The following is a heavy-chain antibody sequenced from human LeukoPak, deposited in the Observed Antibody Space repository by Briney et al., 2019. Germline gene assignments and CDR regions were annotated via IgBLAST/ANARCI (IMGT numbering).Heavy chain of an antibody. CDR1: GFTFSSYW. CDR2: IKQDGSEK. V-gene: IGHV3-7*03. D-gene: IGHD6-13*01. J-gene: IGHJ4*02. Sequence: GGSLRLSCAASGFTFSSYWMNWVRQALGKGLEWVASIKQDGSEKYYVDSVKGRFTISRDNAKNSLYLQMNSLRAEDTAVYYCARDGPAAGLYFDYWGQGTLVTVSS. CDR3: ARDGPAAGLYFDY.